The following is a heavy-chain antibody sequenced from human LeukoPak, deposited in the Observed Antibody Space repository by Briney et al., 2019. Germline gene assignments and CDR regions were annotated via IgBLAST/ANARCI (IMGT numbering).Heavy chain of an antibody. CDR2: IFYSGST. Sequence: SETLSLTCTVSGGSISSFYWSWMRQPPGRGLEWIGYIFYSGSTKYNPSLKSRVTISVDTSKNQFSLKLSSVTAADTAVHYCGRGSPYYFDGSGYSAEYFHHWGQGTLVTVSS. CDR3: GRGSPYYFDGSGYSAEYFHH. J-gene: IGHJ1*01. CDR1: GGSISSFY. V-gene: IGHV4-59*01. D-gene: IGHD3-22*01.